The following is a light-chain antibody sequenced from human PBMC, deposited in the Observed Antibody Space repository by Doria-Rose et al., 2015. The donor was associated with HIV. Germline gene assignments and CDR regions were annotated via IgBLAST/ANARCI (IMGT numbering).Light chain of an antibody. J-gene: IGLJ2*01. CDR3: QSYDSSLSGPQVV. CDR1: SSNIGAGYD. CDR2: GNT. Sequence: SCTGGSSNIGAGYDVHRYQQLPGTAPKLLIYGNTNRPSGVPDRFSGSKSGSSASLAITGLQAEDEADYYCQSYDSSLSGPQVVFGGGTKLTVL. V-gene: IGLV1-40*01.